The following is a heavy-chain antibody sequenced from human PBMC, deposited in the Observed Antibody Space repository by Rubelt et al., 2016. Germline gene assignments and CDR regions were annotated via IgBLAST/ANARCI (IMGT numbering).Heavy chain of an antibody. J-gene: IGHJ4*02. D-gene: IGHD6-19*01. CDR1: GFTFNGYS. CDR2: VSFETTSK. CDR3: TRGVGRSSGRAELDY. Sequence: VESGGGVVQPGTSLRLSCAASGFTFNGYSMHWVRQAPGKGLEWVTVVSFETTSKYYTDSVKGRFTISRDNSKNTLFLQMTSLKGEDTALYYCTRGVGRSSGRAELDYWGQGTLVTVSS. V-gene: IGHV3-30*04.